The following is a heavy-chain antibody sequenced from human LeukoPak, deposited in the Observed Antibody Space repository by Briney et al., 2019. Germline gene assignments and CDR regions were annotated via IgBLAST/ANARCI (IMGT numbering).Heavy chain of an antibody. CDR1: GGSISGYY. D-gene: IGHD3-16*01. J-gene: IGHJ5*02. CDR2: IYYSGST. CDR3: ARSYRGVVTFPHNWFDP. V-gene: IGHV4-59*01. Sequence: SEPLSLTCTVSGGSISGYYWSWIRQPPGKGLEWIWYIYYSGSTSYNPSLKSRVHISLDTSKNQFSLQQSYVTAADTAVYYCARSYRGVVTFPHNWFDPWGQGTVVTVSS.